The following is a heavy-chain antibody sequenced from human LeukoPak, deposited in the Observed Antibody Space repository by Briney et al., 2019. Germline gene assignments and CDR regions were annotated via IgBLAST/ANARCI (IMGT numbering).Heavy chain of an antibody. D-gene: IGHD2-15*01. Sequence: SETLSLTCTVSGGSISSSSYYWGWIRQPPGKGREWIGRIYYSGSTYYNPSLKSRATISVDKSNNHFSLKLRSVTAADTAVYHCARGVYCSGGNCYFDYWGQGTLVTVSS. CDR3: ARGVYCSGGNCYFDY. CDR2: IYYSGST. V-gene: IGHV4-39*07. J-gene: IGHJ4*02. CDR1: GGSISSSSYY.